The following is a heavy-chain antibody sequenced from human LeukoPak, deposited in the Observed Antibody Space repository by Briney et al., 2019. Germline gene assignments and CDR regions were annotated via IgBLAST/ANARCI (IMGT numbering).Heavy chain of an antibody. D-gene: IGHD6-13*01. CDR2: ISSSGSTI. Sequence: GGSLRLSCAASGFTFSSYEMNWVRQAPGKGLEWVSYISSSGSTIYYADSVKGRFTISRDNAKNSLYLQMNSLRAEDTAVYYCAKDRGQQLDGDAFDIWGQGTMVTVSS. V-gene: IGHV3-48*03. J-gene: IGHJ3*02. CDR3: AKDRGQQLDGDAFDI. CDR1: GFTFSSYE.